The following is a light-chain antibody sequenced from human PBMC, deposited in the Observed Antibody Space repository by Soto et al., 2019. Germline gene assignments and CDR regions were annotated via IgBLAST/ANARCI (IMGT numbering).Light chain of an antibody. V-gene: IGKV1-39*01. CDR1: QSISSH. J-gene: IGKJ1*01. CDR2: AAS. CDR3: QQFSLYWA. Sequence: DIQMTQSPSSLSASVGYRVTITFRASQSISSHLNWYQQKPGKAPKLLIYAASNLQSGVPSRFSGSGYGTEFILTISSLQPDDFATYYCQQFSLYWAFGQGTKVDIK.